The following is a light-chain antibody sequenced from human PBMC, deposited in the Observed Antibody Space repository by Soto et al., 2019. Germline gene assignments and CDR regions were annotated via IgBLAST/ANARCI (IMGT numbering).Light chain of an antibody. CDR3: LQLYNFSWT. CDR1: QSVSSN. J-gene: IGKJ1*01. V-gene: IGKV3-15*01. Sequence: EIVMTQSPATLSVSPGERATLSCRASQSVSSNLAWYQQKPGQAPRLLIYGASTRATGIPARISGSGSGTDFTLTINRLEPEDFATYYCLQLYNFSWTFGQGTKVDIK. CDR2: GAS.